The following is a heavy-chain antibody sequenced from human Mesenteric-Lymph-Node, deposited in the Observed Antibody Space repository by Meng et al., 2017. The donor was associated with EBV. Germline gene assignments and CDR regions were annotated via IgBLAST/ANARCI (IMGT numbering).Heavy chain of an antibody. V-gene: IGHV3-74*01. CDR1: GFTLSKYW. Sequence: EVQLLESGGGLVQPGWSLRLSCAASGFTLSKYWMHWVRQAPGKGPVWVSRINSDGSGTAYADSVKGRFTIFRDSAKNTLFLQMNSLRADDTAVYYCARDYGGDHYFDLWGLGTLVTVSS. J-gene: IGHJ4*02. D-gene: IGHD4-23*01. CDR3: ARDYGGDHYFDL. CDR2: INSDGSGT.